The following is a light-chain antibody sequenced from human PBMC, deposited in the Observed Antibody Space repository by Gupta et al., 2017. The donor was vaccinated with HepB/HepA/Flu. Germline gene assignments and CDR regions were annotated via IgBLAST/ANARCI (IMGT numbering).Light chain of an antibody. J-gene: IGLJ2*01. CDR1: SSDIGNYNL. CDR2: EVS. CDR3: CSYVGSSTLV. Sequence: QSALTQPASVSGSPGQSITISCTGTSSDIGNYNLVSWYQQPPGKATKLMIYEVSKRPAVVSNRFSGSKSGTTASPTISVLPAEDEAYYYCCSYVGSSTLVFGGGTKLTVL. V-gene: IGLV2-23*02.